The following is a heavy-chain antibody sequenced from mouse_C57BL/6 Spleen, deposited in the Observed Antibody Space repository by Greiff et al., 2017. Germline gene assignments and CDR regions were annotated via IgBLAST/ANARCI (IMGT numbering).Heavy chain of an antibody. D-gene: IGHD1-1*01. CDR2: IDPEDGET. J-gene: IGHJ2*01. Sequence: VQLQQSGAELVKPGASVKLSCTASGFNIKDYYMHWVKQRPEQGLEWIGRIDPEDGETKYAPKFQGKATIASDTSSNTAYLQLSSLTSEDAAVYYCANGYYGSSYPCWGKGTTLTVSS. CDR3: ANGYYGSSYPC. V-gene: IGHV14-2*01. CDR1: GFNIKDYY.